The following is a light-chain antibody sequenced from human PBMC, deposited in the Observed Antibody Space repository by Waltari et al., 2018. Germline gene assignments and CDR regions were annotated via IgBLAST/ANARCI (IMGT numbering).Light chain of an antibody. Sequence: QSVLTQPPSMSGTPGQRVTIPCSGSNFNIGSNYVYWYQQFPGRAPQLLIYRNTERPSGVPDRFSASKAGASASLAISGLRSEDEADYHCAAWDDSLSGRVFGGGTKLTV. CDR3: AAWDDSLSGRV. J-gene: IGLJ2*01. CDR2: RNT. V-gene: IGLV1-47*01. CDR1: NFNIGSNY.